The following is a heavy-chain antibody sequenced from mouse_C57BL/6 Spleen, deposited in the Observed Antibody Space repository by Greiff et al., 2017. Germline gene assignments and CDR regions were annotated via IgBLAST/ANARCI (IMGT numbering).Heavy chain of an antibody. V-gene: IGHV1-22*01. J-gene: IGHJ3*01. Sequence: EVNLVESGPELVKPGASVKMSCKASGYTFTDYNMHWVKQSHGKSLEWIGYINPNNGGTSYNQKFKGKATLTVNKSSSTAYMELRSLTSEDSAVYYCAREGVLWYIPGFAYWGQGTLVTVSA. CDR2: INPNNGGT. CDR1: GYTFTDYN. CDR3: AREGVLWYIPGFAY. D-gene: IGHD2-1*01.